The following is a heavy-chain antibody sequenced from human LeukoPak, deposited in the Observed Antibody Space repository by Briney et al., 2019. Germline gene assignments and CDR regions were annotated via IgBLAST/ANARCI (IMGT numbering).Heavy chain of an antibody. D-gene: IGHD6-19*01. V-gene: IGHV3-7*01. CDR1: EFAFGSSW. J-gene: IGHJ4*02. CDR2: INQDGSEK. Sequence: GGSLRLSCAASEFAFGSSWMAWVRQAPGKGPEWVATINQDGSEKSYVDSVKGRFTISRDNAKNSLYLQVNSLRAEDTAVYYCARRRNGIAVAFDYWGQGTLVTVSS. CDR3: ARRRNGIAVAFDY.